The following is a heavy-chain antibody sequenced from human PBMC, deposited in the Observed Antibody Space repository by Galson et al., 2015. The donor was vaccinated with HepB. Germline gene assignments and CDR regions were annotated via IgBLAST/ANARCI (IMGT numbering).Heavy chain of an antibody. D-gene: IGHD6-19*01. Sequence: SLRLSCAASGFTLSYYAMAWVRQAPGKGLEWISAITPSGDNTYSADSMKGRFFISRDNSQNTLFLQMNSLRADDTAIYFCAKVFPEKTDGWYRQALYYFDSWSQGTRVTVSS. CDR2: ITPSGDNT. V-gene: IGHV3-23*01. CDR3: AKVFPEKTDGWYRQALYYFDS. J-gene: IGHJ4*02. CDR1: GFTLSYYA.